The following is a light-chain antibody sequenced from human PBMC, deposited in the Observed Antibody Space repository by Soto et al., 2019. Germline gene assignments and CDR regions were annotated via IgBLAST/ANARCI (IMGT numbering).Light chain of an antibody. J-gene: IGLJ1*01. CDR1: NIGSKR. CDR3: LVWDSSIGV. V-gene: IGLV3-21*04. Sequence: SYELTQPPSVSVAPGKTGRITCGGNNIGSKRVHWYQQKPGQAPVLVIYHDSDRPSGIPERFSGSNSGNTATLTISRVEAGDEADYYSLVWDSSIGVFGTGTKLTVL. CDR2: HDS.